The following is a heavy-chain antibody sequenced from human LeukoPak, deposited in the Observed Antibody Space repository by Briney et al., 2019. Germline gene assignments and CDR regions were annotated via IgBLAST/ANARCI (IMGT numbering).Heavy chain of an antibody. CDR2: ISGSGGST. CDR1: GFHFQNYA. D-gene: IGHD2-2*02. J-gene: IGHJ4*02. V-gene: IGHV3-23*01. CDR3: AKDLDIVVVPAAIFGY. Sequence: PGGSLRLSCAASGFHFQNYALHWVRQAPGKGLEWVSAISGSGGSTYYADSVKGRFTISRDNSKNTLYLQMNSLRAEDTAVYYCAKDLDIVVVPAAIFGYWGQGTLVTVSS.